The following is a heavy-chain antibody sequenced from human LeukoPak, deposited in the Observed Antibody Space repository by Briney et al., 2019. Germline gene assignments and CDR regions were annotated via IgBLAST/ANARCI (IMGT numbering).Heavy chain of an antibody. D-gene: IGHD1-26*01. CDR1: GYTFTGYY. CDR3: ARGSVGATGWFDP. CDR2: IIPIFGIA. V-gene: IGHV1-69*04. Sequence: GASVKVSCKASGYTFTGYYMHWVRQAPGQGLEWMGRIIPIFGIANYAQKFQGRVTITADKSTSTAYMELSSLRSEDTAVYYCARGSVGATGWFDPWGQGTLVTVSS. J-gene: IGHJ5*02.